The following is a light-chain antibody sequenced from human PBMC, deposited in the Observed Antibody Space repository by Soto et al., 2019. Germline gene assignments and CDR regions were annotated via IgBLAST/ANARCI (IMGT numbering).Light chain of an antibody. Sequence: DIKMTQSPSTLSAYAGDRVTITCRVSQSISSWLAWYQQQPRKAPTLLIFDASSLESGTPSRFSGRRSGTQFTLTINGLQPDDFAPYYCQQYYNDKPLTFGGGAKVDIK. CDR3: QQYYNDKPLT. CDR2: DAS. J-gene: IGKJ4*01. CDR1: QSISSW. V-gene: IGKV1-5*01.